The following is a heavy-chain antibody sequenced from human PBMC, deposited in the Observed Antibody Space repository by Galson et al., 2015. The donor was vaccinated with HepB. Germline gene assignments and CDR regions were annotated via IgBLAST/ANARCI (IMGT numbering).Heavy chain of an antibody. CDR3: ARAIITMVRGVDNWFDP. Sequence: SLRLSCAASGFTFSSYWMHWVRQAPGKGLVWVSRINSDGSSTSYADSVKGRFTISRDNAKNTLYLQMNSLRAEDTAVYYCARAIITMVRGVDNWFDPWGQGTLVTVSS. D-gene: IGHD3-10*01. CDR2: INSDGSST. CDR1: GFTFSSYW. V-gene: IGHV3-74*01. J-gene: IGHJ5*02.